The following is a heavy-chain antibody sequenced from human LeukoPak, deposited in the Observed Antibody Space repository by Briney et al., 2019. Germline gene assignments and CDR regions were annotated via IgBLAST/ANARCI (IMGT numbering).Heavy chain of an antibody. CDR2: ISYDGSNK. J-gene: IGHJ4*02. D-gene: IGHD4-23*01. V-gene: IGHV3-30*04. Sequence: GGSLRLSCAASGFTFSTYAMHWVRQAPGKGLEWVAVISYDGSNKYYADSVKGRFTISRENSKNRLYLQMNSLRAEDTAVYYCARAEGYGGELDSWGQGTLVTVSS. CDR3: ARAEGYGGELDS. CDR1: GFTFSTYA.